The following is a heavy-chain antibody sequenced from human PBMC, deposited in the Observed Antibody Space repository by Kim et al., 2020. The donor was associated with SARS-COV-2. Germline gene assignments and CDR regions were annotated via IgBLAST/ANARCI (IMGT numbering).Heavy chain of an antibody. D-gene: IGHD3-22*01. CDR3: ARSPMIVVVITSRGSYNWFDP. CDR2: IIPIFGTA. V-gene: IGHV1-69*13. CDR1: GGTFSSYA. J-gene: IGHJ5*02. Sequence: SVKVSCKASGGTFSSYAISWVRQAPGQGLEWMGGIIPIFGTANYAQKFQGRVTITADESTSTAYMELSSLRSEDTAVYYCARSPMIVVVITSRGSYNWFDPWGQGTLVTVSS.